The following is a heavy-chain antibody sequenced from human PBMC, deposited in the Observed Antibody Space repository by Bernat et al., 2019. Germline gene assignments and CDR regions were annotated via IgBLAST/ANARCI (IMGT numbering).Heavy chain of an antibody. D-gene: IGHD5-18*01. CDR2: ISGSGGST. J-gene: IGHJ6*02. CDR1: GFTFSSYA. CDR3: APSLLWVDTAMADHYYYYGMDV. V-gene: IGHV3-23*01. Sequence: EVQLLESGGGLVQPGGSLRLSCAASGFTFSSYAMSWVRQAPGKGLEWVSAISGSGGSTYYADSVKGRFTIARDHSKNTLYRQMNSLKAEDTAVYYCAPSLLWVDTAMADHYYYYGMDVWGQGTTVTVSS.